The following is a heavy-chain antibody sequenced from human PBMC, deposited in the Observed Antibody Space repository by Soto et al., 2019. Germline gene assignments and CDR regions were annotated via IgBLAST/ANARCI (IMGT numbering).Heavy chain of an antibody. CDR3: AKARGTPPQRGYRTQRTNFDY. D-gene: IGHD3-22*01. V-gene: IGHV3-30*18. CDR2: ISYDGSNK. CDR1: GFTFSSYG. Sequence: GGSLRLSCAASGFTFSSYGMHWVRQAPGKGLEWVAVISYDGSNKYYADSVKGRFTISRDNSKNTLYLQMNSLRAEDTAVYYCAKARGTPPQRGYRTQRTNFDYWGQGTLVTVSS. J-gene: IGHJ4*02.